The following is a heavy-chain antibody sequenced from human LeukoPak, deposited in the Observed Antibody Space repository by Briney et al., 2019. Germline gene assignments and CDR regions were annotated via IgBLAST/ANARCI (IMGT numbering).Heavy chain of an antibody. D-gene: IGHD1-26*01. CDR1: GGSISNTNW. J-gene: IGHJ3*02. CDR2: VNLQGST. CDR3: ARVGLLGANQGACDI. V-gene: IGHV4-4*02. Sequence: SETLSLTCGVSGGSISNTNWWTWVRQPPGKGLEWIGEVNLQGSTNYNPSLKSRVAISVDKSENHISLKLNSVTPADTAVYYCARVGLLGANQGACDIWGQGTMVTVSS.